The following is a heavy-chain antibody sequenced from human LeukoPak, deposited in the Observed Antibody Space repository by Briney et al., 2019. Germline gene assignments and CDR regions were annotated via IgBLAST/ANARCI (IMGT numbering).Heavy chain of an antibody. CDR3: VQLLDDNPIRWYFGL. D-gene: IGHD1-14*01. CDR2: ISDSGDTP. J-gene: IGHJ2*01. V-gene: IGHV3-23*01. CDR1: GFTFSNYA. Sequence: GGSLRLSCTASGFTFSNYAMSWVRQAPGKGLKWVSSISDSGDTPYYADSVKGLFTISRDNSKNALYLQLSSLRAEDTAVYYCVQLLDDNPIRWYFGLWGRGTLVTVSS.